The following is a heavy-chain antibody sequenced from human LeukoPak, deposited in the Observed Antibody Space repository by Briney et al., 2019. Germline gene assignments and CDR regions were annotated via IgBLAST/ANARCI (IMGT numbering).Heavy chain of an antibody. J-gene: IGHJ3*02. V-gene: IGHV1-69*05. CDR1: GGTFSSYA. D-gene: IGHD3-10*01. Sequence: SVKVSCKASGGTFSSYAISWVRQAPGQGLEWMGGIIPIFGTANYAQKFQGRVTITTDESTSTAYMELSSLRSGDTAVYYCATPKQKGNAFDIWGQGTMVTVSS. CDR2: IIPIFGTA. CDR3: ATPKQKGNAFDI.